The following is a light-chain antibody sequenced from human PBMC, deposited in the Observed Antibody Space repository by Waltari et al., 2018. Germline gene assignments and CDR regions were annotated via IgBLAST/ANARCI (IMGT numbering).Light chain of an antibody. Sequence: DIQMTQSPSSLSASVGDRVTITCRASQGISNSLAWHQQKPGKAPKLLLYGASRLESGVPPRFSGSGSGTYYTLTISSLQPDYFATYYCQQYYFTPYTFGQGTKLDIK. CDR2: GAS. V-gene: IGKV1-NL1*01. J-gene: IGKJ2*01. CDR3: QQYYFTPYT. CDR1: QGISNS.